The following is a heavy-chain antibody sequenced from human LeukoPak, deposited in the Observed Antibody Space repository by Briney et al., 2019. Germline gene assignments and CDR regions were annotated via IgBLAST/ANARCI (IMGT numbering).Heavy chain of an antibody. CDR2: IIPILGIA. V-gene: IGHV1-69*04. CDR1: GGTFSSYA. D-gene: IGHD6-13*01. Sequence: GASVKVSCKASGGTFSSYAISWVRQAPGQGLEWMGRIIPILGIANYAQKFQGRVTITADKSTSTAYMELSSLRSEDTAVYYCARDSSLGADSSSWYYFDYWGQGTLVTVSS. J-gene: IGHJ4*01. CDR3: ARDSSLGADSSSWYYFDY.